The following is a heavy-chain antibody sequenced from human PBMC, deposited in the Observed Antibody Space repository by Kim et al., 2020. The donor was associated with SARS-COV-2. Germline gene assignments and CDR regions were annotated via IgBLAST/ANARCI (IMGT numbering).Heavy chain of an antibody. CDR1: GFTFGDYA. CDR3: AKDHKLRFSEWLSFGGYFDY. J-gene: IGHJ4*02. V-gene: IGHV3-9*01. D-gene: IGHD3-3*01. Sequence: GGSLRLSCAASGFTFGDYAMHWVRQAPGKGLEWVSGISWNSGSIGYADSVKGRFTISRDNAKNSLYLQMNSLRAEDTALYYCAKDHKLRFSEWLSFGGYFDYWGQGTLVTVSS. CDR2: ISWNSGSI.